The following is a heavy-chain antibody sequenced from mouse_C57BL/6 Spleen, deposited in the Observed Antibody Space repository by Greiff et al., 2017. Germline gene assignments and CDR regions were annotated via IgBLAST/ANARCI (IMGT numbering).Heavy chain of an antibody. CDR2: IRNKANGYTT. J-gene: IGHJ2*01. CDR3: ARYTIYYDYDEAYFDY. V-gene: IGHV7-3*01. CDR1: GFTFTDYY. Sequence: DVMLVESGGGLVQPGGSLSLSCAASGFTFTDYYMSWVRQPPGKALEWLGFIRNKANGYTTEYSASVKGRFTISRDNSQSILYLQMNALRAEDSATYYCARYTIYYDYDEAYFDYWGQGTTLTVSS. D-gene: IGHD2-4*01.